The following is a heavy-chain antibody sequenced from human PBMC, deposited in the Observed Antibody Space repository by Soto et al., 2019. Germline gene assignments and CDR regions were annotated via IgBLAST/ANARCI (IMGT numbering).Heavy chain of an antibody. CDR3: ARGSGWYFDY. J-gene: IGHJ4*02. V-gene: IGHV1-69*13. D-gene: IGHD6-19*01. CDR2: IIPIFGTA. Sequence: ASVKVSCKASGGTFSSYAISWLRQAPGQGLEWMGGIIPIFGTANYAQKFQGRVTITADESTSTAYMELSSLRSEDTVVYYCARGSGWYFDYWGQGTLVTVSS. CDR1: GGTFSSYA.